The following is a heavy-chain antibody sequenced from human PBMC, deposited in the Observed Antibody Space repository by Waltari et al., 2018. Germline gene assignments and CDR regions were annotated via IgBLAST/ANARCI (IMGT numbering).Heavy chain of an antibody. D-gene: IGHD3-22*01. J-gene: IGHJ4*02. CDR1: GGSISSGGYY. CDR2: IYYSGST. V-gene: IGHV4-31*03. Sequence: QVQLQESGPGLVKPSQTLSLTCTVSGGSISSGGYYWSWIRQHPGKGLEWMGYIYYSGSTYYNPSLKSRITMSIDTSKNLFSLKLSSVTAADTAVYYCARDNGDSSVDYWGQGTLVTVSS. CDR3: ARDNGDSSVDY.